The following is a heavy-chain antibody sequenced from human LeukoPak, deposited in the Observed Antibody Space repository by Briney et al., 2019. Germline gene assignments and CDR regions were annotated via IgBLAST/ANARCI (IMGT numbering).Heavy chain of an antibody. J-gene: IGHJ4*02. CDR3: AKHMKTISSPFDY. CDR1: GLTFSRYA. D-gene: IGHD4/OR15-4a*01. CDR2: LSGSGIST. Sequence: PGGSLRLSCAASGLTFSRYAMTWVRQAPGKGLEWVSGLSGSGISTYYADSVKGRFTISRDNSKNTLYLQMNSLRAEDTAVYYCAKHMKTISSPFDYWGQGTLVPVSS. V-gene: IGHV3-23*01.